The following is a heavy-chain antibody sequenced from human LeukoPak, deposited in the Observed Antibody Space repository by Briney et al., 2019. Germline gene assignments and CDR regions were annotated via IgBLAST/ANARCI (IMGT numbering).Heavy chain of an antibody. V-gene: IGHV3-23*01. D-gene: IGHD2-15*01. Sequence: GGSLRLSCAASGFIFSNYAMTWVRQAPGKGLEWVSAISNNGGYTYYADSVQGRFTISRDNSKSTLCLQMNSLRAEDTAVYYCAKQLGYCSDGSCYFPYWGQGTLVTVSS. CDR3: AKQLGYCSDGSCYFPY. CDR1: GFIFSNYA. CDR2: ISNNGGYT. J-gene: IGHJ4*02.